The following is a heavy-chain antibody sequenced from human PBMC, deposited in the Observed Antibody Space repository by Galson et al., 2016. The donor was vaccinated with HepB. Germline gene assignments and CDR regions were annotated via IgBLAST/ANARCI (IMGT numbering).Heavy chain of an antibody. CDR1: GYSFTSQW. CDR3: ARLARGSVTDY. CDR2: IDPSDSYT. V-gene: IGHV5-10-1*01. D-gene: IGHD1-14*01. Sequence: QSGAEVTKPGESLTISCKGSGYSFTSQWISWVRQMPGKGLEWMGRIDPSDSYTNYSPSFQGHVTISADKSISSAFLHWSSLKASDTAIYYCARLARGSVTDYWGHGTLVTVSS. J-gene: IGHJ4*01.